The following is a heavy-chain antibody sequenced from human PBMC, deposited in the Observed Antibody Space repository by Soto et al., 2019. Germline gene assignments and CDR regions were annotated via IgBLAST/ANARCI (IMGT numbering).Heavy chain of an antibody. CDR1: GYTFTSYY. V-gene: IGHV1-46*01. CDR3: ARADSSGYWEFQH. D-gene: IGHD3-22*01. Sequence: ASVKVSCKASGYTFTSYYIHWVRQAPGQGLEWMGIINPSGGSTSYAQKFQGRVTMTRDTTTSTVYMELSSLRSEDTAVYYCARADSSGYWEFQHWGQRTLVTVSS. J-gene: IGHJ1*01. CDR2: INPSGGST.